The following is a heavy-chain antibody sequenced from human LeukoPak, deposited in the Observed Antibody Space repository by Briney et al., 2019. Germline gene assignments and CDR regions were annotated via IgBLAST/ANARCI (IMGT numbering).Heavy chain of an antibody. D-gene: IGHD4-11*01. CDR3: AKDTGSYSNGGHQRRYYYYYMDV. J-gene: IGHJ6*03. V-gene: IGHV3-21*01. CDR2: ISSSSSYI. Sequence: GGSLRLSCAASRFTFSSYSMNWVRQAPGKGLEWVSSISSSSSYIYYADSVKGRFTISRDNAKNSLYLQMNSLRAEDTAVYYCAKDTGSYSNGGHQRRYYYYYMDVWGKGTTVTVSS. CDR1: RFTFSSYS.